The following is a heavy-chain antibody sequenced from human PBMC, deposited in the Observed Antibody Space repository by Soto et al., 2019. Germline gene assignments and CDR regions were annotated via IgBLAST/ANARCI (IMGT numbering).Heavy chain of an antibody. Sequence: PGGSLRLSCAASGFTVSSNYMTWVRQAPGKGLEWVSVIYSGGSTYYADSVKGRFTISRDNSKNTLYLQMNSLRAEDTAVYYCARDLYDSSGYYDYWGQVSLVTFSS. CDR1: GFTVSSNY. CDR2: IYSGGST. D-gene: IGHD3-22*01. V-gene: IGHV3-53*01. CDR3: ARDLYDSSGYYDY. J-gene: IGHJ4*02.